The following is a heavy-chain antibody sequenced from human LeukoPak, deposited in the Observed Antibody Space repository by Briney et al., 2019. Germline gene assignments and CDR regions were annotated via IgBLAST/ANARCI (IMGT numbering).Heavy chain of an antibody. CDR2: ISGSGGST. CDR1: GFTFSSYA. D-gene: IGHD6-19*01. V-gene: IGHV3-23*01. CDR3: AKAMPMGSGWGQDY. Sequence: PGGSLRLSCAASGFTFSSYAMSWVRQAPGKGLEWVSAISGSGGSTHYADSVKGRFTISRDNSKNTLYLQMNSLRAEDTAVYYCAKAMPMGSGWGQDYWGQGTLVTVSS. J-gene: IGHJ4*02.